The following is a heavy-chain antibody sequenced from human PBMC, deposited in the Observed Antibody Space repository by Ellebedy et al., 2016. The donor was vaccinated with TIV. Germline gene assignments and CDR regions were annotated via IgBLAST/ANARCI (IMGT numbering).Heavy chain of an antibody. CDR1: GGSISSSSYY. V-gene: IGHV4-39*07. J-gene: IGHJ3*02. CDR2: IYYSGST. D-gene: IGHD3-10*01. Sequence: SETLSLXXTVSGGSISSSSYYWGWIRQPPGKGLEWIGSIYYSGSTYYNPSLKSRVTISVDTSKNQFSLKLSSVTAADTAVYYCALGGLLWFGELLSPGAFDIWGQGTMVTVSS. CDR3: ALGGLLWFGELLSPGAFDI.